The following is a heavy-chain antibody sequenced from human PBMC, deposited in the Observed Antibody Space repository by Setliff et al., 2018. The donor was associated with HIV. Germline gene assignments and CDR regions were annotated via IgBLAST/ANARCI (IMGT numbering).Heavy chain of an antibody. CDR1: GGSISSYY. J-gene: IGHJ4*02. V-gene: IGHV4-59*08. CDR2: IYYSGST. Sequence: SETLSLTCTVSGGSISSYYWSWIRQPPGKGLEWIGYIYYSGSTYYNPSLKSLVTMTTDTSINTAYMELSGLRSDDTAMYFCARQLSNSLDYWGQGTPVTVSS. D-gene: IGHD7-27*01. CDR3: ARQLSNSLDY.